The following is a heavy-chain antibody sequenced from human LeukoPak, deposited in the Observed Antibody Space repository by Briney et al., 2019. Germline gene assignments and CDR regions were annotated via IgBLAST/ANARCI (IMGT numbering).Heavy chain of an antibody. V-gene: IGHV4-59*12. CDR1: GGSISSYY. CDR3: ARDLVFWSGYYGTQTIYFDY. J-gene: IGHJ4*02. Sequence: SETLTLTCTVSGGSISSYYWSWIRQPPGKGLEWIGYIYYSGSTNYDPSLKSRVTISVDTSKNQFSLKLSSVTTADTAVYYCARDLVFWSGYYGTQTIYFDYWGQGTLVTVSS. D-gene: IGHD3-3*01. CDR2: IYYSGST.